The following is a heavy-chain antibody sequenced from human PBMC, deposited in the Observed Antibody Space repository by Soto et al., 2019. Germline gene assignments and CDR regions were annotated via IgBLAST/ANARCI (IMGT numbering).Heavy chain of an antibody. CDR1: GYTFTGYY. J-gene: IGHJ5*02. Sequence: ASVKVSCKTSGYTFTGYYVHWVRQAPGQSLEWMGWVNPINGTTKVAPNFQGSVTLTRDTTIRTIYMELTNLGPNDTAMYYCAREEGFCKSGTCPGWLDPWGQGTLVTVSS. CDR3: AREEGFCKSGTCPGWLDP. CDR2: VNPINGTT. V-gene: IGHV1-2*02. D-gene: IGHD2-15*01.